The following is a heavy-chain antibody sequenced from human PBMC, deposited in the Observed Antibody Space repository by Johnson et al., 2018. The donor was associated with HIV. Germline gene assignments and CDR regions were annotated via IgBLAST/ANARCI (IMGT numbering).Heavy chain of an antibody. CDR2: ISYDGSNK. CDR3: ARERRAGVKGAFDI. V-gene: IGHV3-30*04. D-gene: IGHD2-21*01. CDR1: GFTFSSYA. J-gene: IGHJ3*02. Sequence: QVQLVESGGGVVQPGRSLRLSCAASGFTFSSYAMHWVRQAPGKGLEWVAVISYDGSNKYYADSVQGRFTISRDNSKNTLYLQMHSLRAEDTAVYYCARERRAGVKGAFDIWGQGTMVTVSS.